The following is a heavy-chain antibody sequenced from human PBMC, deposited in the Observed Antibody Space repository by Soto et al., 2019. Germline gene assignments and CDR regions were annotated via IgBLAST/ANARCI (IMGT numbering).Heavy chain of an antibody. CDR3: ARHPRDDYNYGGSGIVDY. Sequence: QLQLQESGPGLVKPSETLSLTCSVSGGSISSRTFWWAWIRQPPGKGLEWIGDMYYSGSSYSSPSLKSRVTLSVDTSKNKLSLKLNSDTAADTAVYYCARHPRDDYNYGGSGIVDYWGQGTLVTVSA. V-gene: IGHV4-39*01. CDR2: MYYSGSS. CDR1: GGSISSRTFW. J-gene: IGHJ4*02. D-gene: IGHD4-4*01.